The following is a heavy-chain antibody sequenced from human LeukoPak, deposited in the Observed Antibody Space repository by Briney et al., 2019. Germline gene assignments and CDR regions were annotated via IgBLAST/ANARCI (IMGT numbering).Heavy chain of an antibody. D-gene: IGHD3-10*01. Sequence: GGSLRLSCAASGFTFSSYAMYWVRQAPGMGLEWVADISYDGTDKNYADSVKGRFTISRDNSKNALYLQMNGLRAEDTAVYSCARSSGNYFSYYYMDVWGKGTTVTVSS. CDR3: ARSSGNYFSYYYMDV. CDR1: GFTFSSYA. V-gene: IGHV3-30*01. CDR2: ISYDGTDK. J-gene: IGHJ6*03.